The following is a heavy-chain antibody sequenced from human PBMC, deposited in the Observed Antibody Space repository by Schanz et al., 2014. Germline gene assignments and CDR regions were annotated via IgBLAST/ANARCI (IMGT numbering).Heavy chain of an antibody. CDR2: IWSDGSRT. J-gene: IGHJ5*02. CDR1: GFIFSNYG. Sequence: QVQLVEAGGGVVQRGGSLRLSCAASGFIFSNYGMHWVRQAPGKGLEWVAFIWSDGSRTYHAESVKGRFTISRDNSRNTLYLQMDSLRDEDTALYYSAKVVASGPTTGPFDPWGQGTLVTVSS. D-gene: IGHD1-26*01. CDR3: AKVVASGPTTGPFDP. V-gene: IGHV3-30*02.